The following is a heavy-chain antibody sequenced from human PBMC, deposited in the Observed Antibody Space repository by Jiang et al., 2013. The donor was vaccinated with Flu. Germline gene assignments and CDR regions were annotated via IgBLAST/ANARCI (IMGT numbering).Heavy chain of an antibody. CDR2: INAGNGNT. CDR1: GYTFTSYA. V-gene: IGHV1-3*01. CDR3: ARDVGYYYYYMDV. Sequence: SVKVSCRASGYTFTSYAMHWVRQAPGQRLEWMGWINAGNGNTKYSQKFQGRVTITRDTSASTAYMELSSLRSEDTAVYYCARDVGYYYYYMDVWGKGTTVTVSS. J-gene: IGHJ6*03.